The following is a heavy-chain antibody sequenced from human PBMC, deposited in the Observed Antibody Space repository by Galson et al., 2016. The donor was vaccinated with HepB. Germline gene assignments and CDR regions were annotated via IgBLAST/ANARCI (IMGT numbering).Heavy chain of an antibody. J-gene: IGHJ4*02. D-gene: IGHD3-9*01. V-gene: IGHV3-9*01. CDR3: AIEPVRLDDLLTGPPKNPDY. CDR1: GFTFGDYA. Sequence: SLRLSCAASGFTFGDYAMHWVRQAPGKGLEWVSGISWNSGSIGYADSVKGRFTISRDNAQNSLYLQMNSLRAGDTALYYCAIEPVRLDDLLTGPPKNPDYWGQGTLVTVSS. CDR2: ISWNSGSI.